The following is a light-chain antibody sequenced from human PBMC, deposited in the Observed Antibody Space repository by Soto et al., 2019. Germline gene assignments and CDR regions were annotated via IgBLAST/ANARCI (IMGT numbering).Light chain of an antibody. CDR3: QQYNKGPLS. J-gene: IGKJ3*01. CDR1: QRVSSSY. CDR2: GAS. V-gene: IGKV3-20*01. Sequence: EIVLTQSPGTLSLSPGERATLSCRASQRVSSSYLAWYQQKPGQAPRLLIYGASTRATGIPDRFSGSGSGTDFTLTISRLEPEDFAVYYCQQYNKGPLSFGPGTKVDIK.